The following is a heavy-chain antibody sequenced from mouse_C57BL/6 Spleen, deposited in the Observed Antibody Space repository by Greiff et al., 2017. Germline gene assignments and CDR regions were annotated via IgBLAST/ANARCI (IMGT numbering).Heavy chain of an antibody. CDR1: GYTFTDYN. Sequence: VQLKESGPELVKPGASVKMSCKASGYTFTDYNMHWVKQSHGKSLEWIGYINPNNGGTSYNQKFKGKATLTVNKSSSTAYMELRSLTSEDSAVYYCARFWDKFDYWGQGTTLTVSS. CDR3: ARFWDKFDY. J-gene: IGHJ2*01. D-gene: IGHD4-1*01. CDR2: INPNNGGT. V-gene: IGHV1-22*01.